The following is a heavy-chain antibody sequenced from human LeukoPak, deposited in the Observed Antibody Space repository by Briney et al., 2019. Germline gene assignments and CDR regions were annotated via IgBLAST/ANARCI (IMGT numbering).Heavy chain of an antibody. CDR1: GDSISSSSYY. CDR2: IYYRGST. V-gene: IGHV4-39*01. Sequence: SETLSLTCTISGDSISSSSYYWCWIRQPPGKGLVWIGDIYYRGSTYYNPSLKSRVSISIDTSNNQFSLTLNSVTAADTALYFCARRRYYDSTGYLDWGQGTLVTVSS. CDR3: ARRRYYDSTGYLD. J-gene: IGHJ1*01. D-gene: IGHD3-22*01.